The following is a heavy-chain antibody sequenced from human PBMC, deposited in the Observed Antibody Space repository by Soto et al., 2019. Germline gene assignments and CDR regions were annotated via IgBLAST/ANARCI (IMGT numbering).Heavy chain of an antibody. J-gene: IGHJ5*02. CDR2: IFHGGST. D-gene: IGHD2-2*01. V-gene: IGHV4-30-2*01. CDR1: GGSVNGYY. CDR3: ARGRVVVPAAVMFNCLDP. Sequence: SETLSLTCAVYGGSVNGYYWNWIRQPPGKGLEWIGYIFHGGSTYYNPSLRSRVTISVDRSRTQFSLKMSSVTAADTAVYYCARGRVVVPAAVMFNCLDPWGQGALVTVSS.